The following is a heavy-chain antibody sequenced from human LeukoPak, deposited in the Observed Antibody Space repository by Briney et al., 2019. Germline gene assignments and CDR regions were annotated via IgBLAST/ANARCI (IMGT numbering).Heavy chain of an antibody. D-gene: IGHD3-3*01. J-gene: IGHJ2*01. Sequence: SETLSLTCTVSGGPISSYYWSWIRQPPGKGLEWVGYIYYSGSTNYNPSLKSRVTISVDTSKNQFSLKLSSVTAADTAVYYCARDLGLSGYKWYFDLWGRGTLVTVSS. CDR2: IYYSGST. CDR1: GGPISSYY. CDR3: ARDLGLSGYKWYFDL. V-gene: IGHV4-59*01.